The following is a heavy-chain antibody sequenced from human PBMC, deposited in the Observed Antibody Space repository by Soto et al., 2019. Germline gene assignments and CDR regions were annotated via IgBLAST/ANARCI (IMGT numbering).Heavy chain of an antibody. V-gene: IGHV4-39*01. CDR3: ARHTPAISISDH. CDR1: GGYISSSGYY. Sequence: SETLSLTCTVSGGYISSSGYYWGWIRQPPGKGLEWIGSIYYSGSTYYNPSLKSRVTISVDTSKNQFSLKLSSVTAADTAVYYCARHTPAISISDHWGQGTLVTVSP. D-gene: IGHD2-15*01. CDR2: IYYSGST. J-gene: IGHJ4*02.